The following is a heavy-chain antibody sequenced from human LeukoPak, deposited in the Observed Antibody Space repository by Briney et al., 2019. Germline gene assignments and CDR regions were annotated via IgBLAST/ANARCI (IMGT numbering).Heavy chain of an antibody. CDR1: GFTFSSYA. Sequence: PGGSLRLSCAASGFTFSSYAMSWVRHAPGKGLEWVSAISGSGGSTYYADSVKGRFTISRDNSKNTLYLQMNSLRAEDTAVYYCANSRPVVGAFDIWGQGTMVTVSS. V-gene: IGHV3-23*01. J-gene: IGHJ3*02. CDR2: ISGSGGST. CDR3: ANSRPVVGAFDI. D-gene: IGHD1-26*01.